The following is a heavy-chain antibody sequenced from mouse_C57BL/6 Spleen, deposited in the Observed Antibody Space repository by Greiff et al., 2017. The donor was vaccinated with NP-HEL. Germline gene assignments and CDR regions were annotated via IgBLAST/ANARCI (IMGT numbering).Heavy chain of an antibody. CDR3: ARSPYYGSSPFDY. CDR1: GYTFTDYY. D-gene: IGHD1-1*01. Sequence: EVQLQQSGPELVKPGASVKISCKASGYTFTDYYMNWVKQSHGKSLEWIGDINPNNGGTSYNQKFKGKATLTVDKSSSTAYMELRSLTSEDSAVYYCARSPYYGSSPFDYWGQGTTLTVSS. J-gene: IGHJ2*01. CDR2: INPNNGGT. V-gene: IGHV1-26*01.